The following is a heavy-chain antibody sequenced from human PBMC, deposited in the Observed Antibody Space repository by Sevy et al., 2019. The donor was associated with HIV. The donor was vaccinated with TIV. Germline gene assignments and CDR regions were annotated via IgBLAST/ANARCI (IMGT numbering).Heavy chain of an antibody. CDR1: GFTFSDYY. J-gene: IGHJ5*02. Sequence: GGSLRLSCAASGFTFSDYYMSWIRQAPGKALEWVSYISRSGSTINYADSVKGRFTISRDNAKNSLYLQINSLRAEDSAVYYCARENTMIEEPGWFDPWGQGTLVTVSS. CDR3: ARENTMIEEPGWFDP. D-gene: IGHD3-22*01. V-gene: IGHV3-11*01. CDR2: ISRSGSTI.